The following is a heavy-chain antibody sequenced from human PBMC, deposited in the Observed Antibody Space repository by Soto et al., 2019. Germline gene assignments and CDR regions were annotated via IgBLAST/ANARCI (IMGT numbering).Heavy chain of an antibody. D-gene: IGHD6-6*01. J-gene: IGHJ6*02. CDR3: ARRLGLGARGAYYYGMDV. CDR2: IYPGDSDT. Sequence: GESLKISCKASGYSFTSYWIGWVRQMPGKGLEWMGIIYPGDSDTRYSPSFQGQVTISADKSIRTAYLQWSSLKASDTAMYYCARRLGLGARGAYYYGMDVWGQGTTVTVSS. V-gene: IGHV5-51*01. CDR1: GYSFTSYW.